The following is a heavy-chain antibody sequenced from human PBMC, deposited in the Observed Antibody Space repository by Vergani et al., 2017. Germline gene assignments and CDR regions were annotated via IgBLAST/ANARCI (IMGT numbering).Heavy chain of an antibody. J-gene: IGHJ6*02. CDR2: IRYDGSNK. D-gene: IGHD2-15*01. V-gene: IGHV3-30*02. CDR3: AKEILTGVVVVVAASDYYYGMDV. Sequence: QVQLVESGGGVVQPGGSLRLSCAASGFTFSSYGMHCVRQAPGKGLEWVAFIRYDGSNKYYADSVKGRFTISRDNSKNTLYLQMNSLRAEDTAVYYCAKEILTGVVVVVAASDYYYGMDVWGQGTTVTVSS. CDR1: GFTFSSYG.